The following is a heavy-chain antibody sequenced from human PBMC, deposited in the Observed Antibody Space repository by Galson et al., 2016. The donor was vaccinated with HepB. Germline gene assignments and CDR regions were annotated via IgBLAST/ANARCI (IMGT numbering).Heavy chain of an antibody. CDR2: VYPADSNT. V-gene: IGHV5-51*01. J-gene: IGHJ2*01. CDR3: ARRSWYFDL. Sequence: QSGAEVKKPGESLKISCKGSGYTFTSYWIGWVRQMPGKGLEWMGIVYPADSNTTYSPSFQGQVTISADKSINTAYLQWSSLKASDTAIYYCARRSWYFDLWGRGTLVTVSS. CDR1: GYTFTSYW.